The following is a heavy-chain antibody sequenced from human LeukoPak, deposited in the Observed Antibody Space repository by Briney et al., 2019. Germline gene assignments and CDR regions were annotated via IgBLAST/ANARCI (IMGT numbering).Heavy chain of an antibody. V-gene: IGHV3-23*01. CDR2: ISGSGGST. Sequence: PGGSLRPSCAASGFTFSSYAMSWVRQAPGKGLEWVSAISGSGGSTYYADSVKGRFTISRDNSKNTLYLQMNSLRAEDTAVYYCAKADIVVVPAAMQPSFDYWGQGTLVTVSS. CDR3: AKADIVVVPAAMQPSFDY. J-gene: IGHJ4*02. D-gene: IGHD2-2*01. CDR1: GFTFSSYA.